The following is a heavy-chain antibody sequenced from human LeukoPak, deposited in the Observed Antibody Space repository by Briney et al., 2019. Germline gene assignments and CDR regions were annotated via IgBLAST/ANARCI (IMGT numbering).Heavy chain of an antibody. CDR3: ARDRGASSYYFDY. V-gene: IGHV3-33*01. Sequence: GGSLRLSCAASGFSFSSYGMHWVRQAPGKGLEWVAVIWYDGSKKYYADSVKGRFTISRDNSKNTLFLQMNSLRAEDTAVYYCARDRGASSYYFDYWGQGTLVTVSS. CDR2: IWYDGSKK. CDR1: GFSFSSYG. J-gene: IGHJ4*02. D-gene: IGHD3-10*01.